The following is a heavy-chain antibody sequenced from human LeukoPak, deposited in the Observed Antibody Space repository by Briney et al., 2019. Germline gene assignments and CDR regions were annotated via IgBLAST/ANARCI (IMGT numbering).Heavy chain of an antibody. Sequence: GASVKVSCKTSGYTFTSFGVSWVRQAPGQGLEWMGWISAYNGDTNYAQKLQGRVTMTTDTSTSTAYMELRSLRSDDTAVYYCARVGATVVDYWGQGTLVTVSS. V-gene: IGHV1-18*01. CDR2: ISAYNGDT. D-gene: IGHD1-26*01. CDR3: ARVGATVVDY. J-gene: IGHJ4*02. CDR1: GYTFTSFG.